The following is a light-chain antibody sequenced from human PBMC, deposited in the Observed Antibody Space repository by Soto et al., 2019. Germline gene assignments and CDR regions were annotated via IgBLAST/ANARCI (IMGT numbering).Light chain of an antibody. Sequence: QSALTQPASVSGSPGQSITISCTGASSDVGDYNYVSWYQHHPGKAPKLLIYEVNNRPSGVSDRFSGSKSGNVASLTISWLQAQDEADYYCSSYTSSSTYVFGKGTKVT. CDR3: SSYTSSSTYV. J-gene: IGLJ1*01. CDR2: EVN. V-gene: IGLV2-14*01. CDR1: SSDVGDYNY.